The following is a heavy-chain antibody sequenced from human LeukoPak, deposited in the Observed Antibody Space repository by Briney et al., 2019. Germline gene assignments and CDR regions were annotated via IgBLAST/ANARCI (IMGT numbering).Heavy chain of an antibody. CDR1: GYTFTSYG. D-gene: IGHD3-22*01. Sequence: LAASVKVSCKASGYTFTSYGISWVRQAPGQGLEWMGWISAYNGNTNYAQKLQGRVTMTTDTSTSTAYMELRSLRSDDTAVYYCARGTNRGYYGIAPVDAFDIWGQGTMVTVSS. J-gene: IGHJ3*02. CDR2: ISAYNGNT. V-gene: IGHV1-18*01. CDR3: ARGTNRGYYGIAPVDAFDI.